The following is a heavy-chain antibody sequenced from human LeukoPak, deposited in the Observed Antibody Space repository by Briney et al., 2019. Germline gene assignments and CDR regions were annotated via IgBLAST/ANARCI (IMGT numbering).Heavy chain of an antibody. CDR3: ARGSGAFDWSFEL. Sequence: GASVKVSCKASGYTFTSYGISWLRQAPGQRLEWMGWIRVHNGNTESAQNFQGRVTLTTDTSTSTAYMELRSLSSDDTAVYFCARGSGAFDWSFELWGRGTLVTVSS. CDR2: IRVHNGNT. CDR1: GYTFTSYG. V-gene: IGHV1-18*01. J-gene: IGHJ2*01. D-gene: IGHD2-8*02.